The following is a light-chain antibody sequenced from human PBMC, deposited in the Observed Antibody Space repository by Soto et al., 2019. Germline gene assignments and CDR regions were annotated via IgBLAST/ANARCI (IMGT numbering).Light chain of an antibody. CDR2: DVS. Sequence: QSALTPPASVSGSPGQSITISCTGTSSDVGGYNYVSWYQQHPGKAPKLMIYDVSNRPSGVSNRFSGSKSGNTASLTISGRQAADEADYYCSSYTSSSTSFGGGTKVTVL. CDR1: SSDVGGYNY. J-gene: IGLJ2*01. CDR3: SSYTSSSTS. V-gene: IGLV2-14*01.